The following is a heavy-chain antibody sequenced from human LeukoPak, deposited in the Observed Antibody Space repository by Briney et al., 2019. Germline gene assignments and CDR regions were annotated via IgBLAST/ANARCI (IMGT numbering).Heavy chain of an antibody. D-gene: IGHD2-2*01. Sequence: GGSLRLSCAASGFTFSSYSMNWVRQAPGKGLEWVSSISSSSSYIYYADSVKGLFTISRDNAKNSLYLQMNSLRAEDTAVYYCARDPEGYCSSTSCLHFDPWGQGTLVTVSS. CDR2: ISSSSSYI. CDR1: GFTFSSYS. CDR3: ARDPEGYCSSTSCLHFDP. V-gene: IGHV3-21*01. J-gene: IGHJ5*02.